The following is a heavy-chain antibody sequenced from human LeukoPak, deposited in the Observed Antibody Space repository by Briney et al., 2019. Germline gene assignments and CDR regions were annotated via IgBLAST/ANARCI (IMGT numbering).Heavy chain of an antibody. CDR1: GFTFSRYW. Sequence: GGSLRLSCAAPGFTFSRYWMSWVRQAPGKGLEWVANIKHGGSEKYYVGSMKDRFTISRDNAKKSLYLQMNSLRAEDTAVYYCARGGESYYGSGSHDYWGQGTLVTVSS. CDR3: ARGGESYYGSGSHDY. J-gene: IGHJ4*02. CDR2: IKHGGSEK. V-gene: IGHV3-7*01. D-gene: IGHD3-10*01.